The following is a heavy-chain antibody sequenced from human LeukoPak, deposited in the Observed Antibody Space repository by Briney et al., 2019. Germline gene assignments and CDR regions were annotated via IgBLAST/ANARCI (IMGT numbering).Heavy chain of an antibody. V-gene: IGHV3-23*01. D-gene: IGHD3-22*01. Sequence: GGSLRLSCAASGFTFSSYAMSWVRQAPGKGLEWVSAISGSGGSTYYADSVKGRFTISRDNSKNTLYLQMNSLRAEDTAVYYCAKDLYPPYYYDSSGYYYAFDYWGQGTLVTVSS. CDR3: AKDLYPPYYYDSSGYYYAFDY. CDR1: GFTFSSYA. CDR2: ISGSGGST. J-gene: IGHJ4*02.